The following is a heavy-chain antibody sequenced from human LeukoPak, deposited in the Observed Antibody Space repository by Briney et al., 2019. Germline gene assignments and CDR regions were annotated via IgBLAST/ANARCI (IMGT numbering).Heavy chain of an antibody. CDR3: ARGWYYDSSGSDAFDI. Sequence: PSETLSLTCTVSGGSISSGDYYWSWIRQPPGKGLEWIGYIYYSGSTYYNPSLKSRVTISVDTSKNQFSLKLSSVTAADTAVYYCARGWYYDSSGSDAFDIWGQGTMVTVSS. CDR1: GGSISSGDYY. CDR2: IYYSGST. J-gene: IGHJ3*02. D-gene: IGHD3-22*01. V-gene: IGHV4-30-4*01.